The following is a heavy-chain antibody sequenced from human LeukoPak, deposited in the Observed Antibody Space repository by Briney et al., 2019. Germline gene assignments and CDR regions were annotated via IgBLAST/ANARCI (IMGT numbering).Heavy chain of an antibody. CDR1: GYTFTSYD. V-gene: IGHV1-8*03. J-gene: IGHJ6*03. D-gene: IGHD4-17*01. Sequence: ASVKVSCKASGYTFTSYDINWVRQATGQGREWMGWMNPNSGNTGYAQKFQGRVTITRNTSLSTAYMELSSLRSEDTAVYYCAREDGAVGPLQDYYYMDVWGKGTTVTVSS. CDR3: AREDGAVGPLQDYYYMDV. CDR2: MNPNSGNT.